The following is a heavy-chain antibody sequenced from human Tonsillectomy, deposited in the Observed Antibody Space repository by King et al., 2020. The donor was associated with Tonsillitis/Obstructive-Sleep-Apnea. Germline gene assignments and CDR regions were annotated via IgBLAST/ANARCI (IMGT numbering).Heavy chain of an antibody. CDR2: IFYIGGT. V-gene: IGHV4-39*01. J-gene: IGHJ6*03. CDR3: ARRLVGGSLGYYYYYYMDV. CDR1: GGSFSSSNYY. D-gene: IGHD3-16*01. Sequence: LQLQESGPGLVKPSETLSLTCTVSGGSFSSSNYYGGGFRQPPGKGLEWIGSIFYIGGTYYNPSLKSRVTISVDTSINQFSLKLSSVTAADTAVYYCARRLVGGSLGYYYYYYMDVWGKGTTVTVSS.